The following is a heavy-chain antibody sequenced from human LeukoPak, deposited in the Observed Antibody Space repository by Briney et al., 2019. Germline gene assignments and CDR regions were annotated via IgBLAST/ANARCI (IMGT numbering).Heavy chain of an antibody. V-gene: IGHV5-51*01. Sequence: GESLKISCKGSGYSFTRYWIGWVRQMPGKGLEWMGIIYPGDSDTKYSPSFQGQVTISADKSINTACLQWSSLKASDTAMYYCARGDPSYYFDYWGQGTLVTVSS. D-gene: IGHD3-16*02. CDR1: GYSFTRYW. CDR2: IYPGDSDT. CDR3: ARGDPSYYFDY. J-gene: IGHJ4*02.